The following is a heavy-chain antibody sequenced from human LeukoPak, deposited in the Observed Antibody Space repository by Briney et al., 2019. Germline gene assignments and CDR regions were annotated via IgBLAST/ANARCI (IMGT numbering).Heavy chain of an antibody. CDR1: GGSISSYY. D-gene: IGHD1-26*01. CDR2: ICYGGSI. J-gene: IGHJ3*02. CDR3: GKILSGSWRLDLFDM. Sequence: SETLSLTCTVSGGSISSYYWSWIRQPPGRGLEWIGCICYGGSINYNPSLKGRVTISVDTSKNQFSLKLSCVSAADTAVYYCGKILSGSWRLDLFDMGGQGTMVTVSS. V-gene: IGHV4-59*08.